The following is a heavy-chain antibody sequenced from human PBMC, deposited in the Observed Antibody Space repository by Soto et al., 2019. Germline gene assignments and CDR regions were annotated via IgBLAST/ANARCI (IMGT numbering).Heavy chain of an antibody. V-gene: IGHV3-30*18. CDR2: ISYDGSNK. Sequence: GWSLRLSCAASGFTCSSYGMHWVRQAPGKGLEWVAVISYDGSNKYYADSVKGRFTISRDNSKNTLYLQMNSLRAEDTAVYYCAKSYARVAYYGMDVWGQGTTVTASS. CDR3: AKSYARVAYYGMDV. J-gene: IGHJ6*02. D-gene: IGHD2-15*01. CDR1: GFTCSSYG.